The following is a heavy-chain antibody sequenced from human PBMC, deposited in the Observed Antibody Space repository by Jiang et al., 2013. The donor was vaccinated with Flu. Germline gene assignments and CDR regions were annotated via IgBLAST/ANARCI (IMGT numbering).Heavy chain of an antibody. CDR1: GGSISSYY. J-gene: IGHJ5*02. D-gene: IGHD3-3*01. Sequence: LLKPSETLSLTCTVSGGSISSYYWNWIRQPPGKGLEWIGYIYYSGSTAYNPSLKSRVTISEDTAKNQFSLKLSSVTAADTAVYYCASHRDFGVVVGWFDPWGQGTLVTVSS. CDR2: IYYSGST. V-gene: IGHV4-59*08. CDR3: ASHRDFGVVVGWFDP.